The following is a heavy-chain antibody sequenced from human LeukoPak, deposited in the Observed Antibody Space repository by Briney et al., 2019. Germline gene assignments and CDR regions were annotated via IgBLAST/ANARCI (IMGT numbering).Heavy chain of an antibody. V-gene: IGHV3-21*01. CDR3: ARGTPEWELLLGHAFDI. Sequence: PGGSLRLSCAASGFTFSSYSMNWVRQAPGKGLEWVSSISSSSSYIYYADSVKGRFTISRDNSKNTLYLQMNSLRAEDTAVYYCARGTPEWELLLGHAFDIWGQGTMVTVSS. J-gene: IGHJ3*02. CDR1: GFTFSSYS. CDR2: ISSSSSYI. D-gene: IGHD1-26*01.